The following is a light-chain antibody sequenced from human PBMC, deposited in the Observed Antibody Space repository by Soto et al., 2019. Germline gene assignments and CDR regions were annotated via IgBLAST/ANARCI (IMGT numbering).Light chain of an antibody. CDR3: QSYDSSLDVV. Sequence: QPVLTQPPSVSGAPGQRVTISCTGSSSNIRAGYDVHWYQQLPGTAPKLLIYGNSNRPSGVPDRFSGSKSGTSASLAITGLQAEDEADYYCQSYDSSLDVVFGGGTKVTVL. CDR1: SSNIRAGYD. CDR2: GNS. V-gene: IGLV1-40*01. J-gene: IGLJ2*01.